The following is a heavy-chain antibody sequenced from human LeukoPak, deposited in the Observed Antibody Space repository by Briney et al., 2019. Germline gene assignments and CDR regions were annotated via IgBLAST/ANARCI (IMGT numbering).Heavy chain of an antibody. Sequence: GGSLRLSCAASGFTFTSYAMSWVRQAPGKGLEWVSGISANGGSTYYADSVKGRLTISRADSKSTVYLQMNSLRAEDTALYYCARDHRVAAAFDYWGQGALVTVFS. CDR2: ISANGGST. D-gene: IGHD2-2*01. V-gene: IGHV3-23*01. J-gene: IGHJ4*02. CDR1: GFTFTSYA. CDR3: ARDHRVAAAFDY.